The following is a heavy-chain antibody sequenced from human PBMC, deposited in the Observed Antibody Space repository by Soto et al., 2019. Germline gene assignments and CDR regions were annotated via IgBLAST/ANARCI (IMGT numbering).Heavy chain of an antibody. J-gene: IGHJ4*02. Sequence: QVQLVESGGGVVQPGRSLRLSCAASGFTFSSYGMHWVRQAPGKGLEWVAVIWYDGSNKYYADSVKGRFTISRDNSKNPLYLQMNSLRAEDTAVYYCARGSIAAAYFDYWGQGTLVTVSS. CDR1: GFTFSSYG. D-gene: IGHD6-13*01. CDR3: ARGSIAAAYFDY. V-gene: IGHV3-33*01. CDR2: IWYDGSNK.